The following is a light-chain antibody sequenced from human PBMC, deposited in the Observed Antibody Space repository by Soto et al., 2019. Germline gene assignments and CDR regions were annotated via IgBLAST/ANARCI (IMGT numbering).Light chain of an antibody. CDR3: HQRSNWPPDT. CDR2: GAS. CDR1: QSVHTF. V-gene: IGKV3-11*01. J-gene: IGKJ5*01. Sequence: EIVLTQSPATLSLSPWERATLSCRASQSVHTFLAWYQQKPGQAPRLLIYGASTRATGVPARFSGSGSGTDFTLTISSLEPEDFAVYYCHQRSNWPPDTFGQGTRLEIK.